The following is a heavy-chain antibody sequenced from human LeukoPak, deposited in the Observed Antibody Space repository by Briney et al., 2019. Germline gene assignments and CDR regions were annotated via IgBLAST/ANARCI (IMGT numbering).Heavy chain of an antibody. J-gene: IGHJ4*02. Sequence: GGSLRLSCAASGFTFSSYAMTWVRQAPGKGLEWVSYISDSSDTMYYADSVKGRFTISRDNAKNSLYLQMNSLRAEDTAVYYCARVGPDYGEYWGQGTLVTVSS. CDR1: GFTFSSYA. CDR2: ISDSSDTM. V-gene: IGHV3-48*01. CDR3: ARVGPDYGEY.